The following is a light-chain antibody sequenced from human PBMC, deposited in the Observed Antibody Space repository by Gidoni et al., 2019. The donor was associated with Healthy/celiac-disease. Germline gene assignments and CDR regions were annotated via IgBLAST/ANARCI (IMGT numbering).Light chain of an antibody. J-gene: IGKJ3*01. CDR2: AAS. V-gene: IGKV1-39*01. CDR1: QSISSY. Sequence: DIQMTQSPSSLSASVGDRVTITCRASQSISSYLNWYQQKPGKAPKLLIYAASSLQSGVPSRFSGIGSGTDFTLTISSLQPEDFATYYCQQSYSTPFTFXPXTKVDIK. CDR3: QQSYSTPFT.